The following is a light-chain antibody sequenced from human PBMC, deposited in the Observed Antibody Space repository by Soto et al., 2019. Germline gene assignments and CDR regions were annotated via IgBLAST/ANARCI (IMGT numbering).Light chain of an antibody. CDR2: AAS. J-gene: IGKJ1*01. V-gene: IGKV1-8*01. CDR3: QQYYSYPRT. CDR1: QGISSY. Sequence: GGRVTITCRASQGISSYLAWYQQKPGKAPKLLIYAASTLQSGVPSRFSGSGSGTDFTLTISCLQSEDFATYYCQQYYSYPRTFGQGTKVDTK.